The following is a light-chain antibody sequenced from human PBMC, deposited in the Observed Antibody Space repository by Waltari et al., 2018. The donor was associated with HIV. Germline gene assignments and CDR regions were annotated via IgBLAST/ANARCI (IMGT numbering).Light chain of an antibody. CDR1: NSDIGTNAY. V-gene: IGLV2-8*01. CDR2: EVT. Sequence: QSALTQPPSASGSPGQSVTLSCTGTNSDIGTNAYVPWYQQHPGKAPKLVISEVTKRPSGVSDRFSGSKSGNTAFLTVAGLQAEDEADYYCSSFANRDGFYVLFGGGTRLTVL. CDR3: SSFANRDGFYVL. J-gene: IGLJ2*01.